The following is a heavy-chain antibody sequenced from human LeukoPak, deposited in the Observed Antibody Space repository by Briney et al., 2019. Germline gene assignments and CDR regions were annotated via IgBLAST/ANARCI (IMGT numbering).Heavy chain of an antibody. CDR2: IWYDASKK. CDR3: ARDPPKASGSYFIGGPDY. V-gene: IGHV3-33*01. CDR1: GFSFSTYG. Sequence: GGSLRLSCAASGFSFSTYGFHWVRQAPGKGLEGVAMIWYDASKKYFADSVKCRFTISRDNSKNTLYLEMNSLRAEDTAVYYCARDPPKASGSYFIGGPDYWGQGTLVTVSS. J-gene: IGHJ4*02. D-gene: IGHD3-10*01.